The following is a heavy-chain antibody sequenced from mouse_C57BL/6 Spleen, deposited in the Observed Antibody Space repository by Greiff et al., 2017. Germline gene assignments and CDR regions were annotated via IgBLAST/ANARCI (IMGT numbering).Heavy chain of an antibody. CDR3: TREDGYDVSFAY. J-gene: IGHJ3*01. D-gene: IGHD2-2*01. V-gene: IGHV5-9-1*02. CDR1: GFTFSSYA. CDR2: ISSGGDYI. Sequence: DVMLVESGEGLVKPGGSLKLSCAASGFTFSSYAMSWVRQTPEKRLEWVAYISSGGDYIYYADTVKGRFTISRDNARNTLYLQMSSLKSEDTAMYYCTREDGYDVSFAYWGQGTLVTVSA.